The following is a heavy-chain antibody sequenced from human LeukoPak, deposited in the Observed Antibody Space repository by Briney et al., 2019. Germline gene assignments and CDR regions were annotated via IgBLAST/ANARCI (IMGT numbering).Heavy chain of an antibody. J-gene: IGHJ5*02. Sequence: SETLSLTCTVSGGSISSSGYYWGWIRQPPGKGLEWIASIYYSGSTYYNPSLKSRVTISVDTSKNQLSLKLSSLTAADTAMYYCARHEYSGSYYGLSWFDPWGQGTLVTVSS. CDR1: GGSISSSGYY. D-gene: IGHD1-26*01. CDR2: IYYSGST. V-gene: IGHV4-39*01. CDR3: ARHEYSGSYYGLSWFDP.